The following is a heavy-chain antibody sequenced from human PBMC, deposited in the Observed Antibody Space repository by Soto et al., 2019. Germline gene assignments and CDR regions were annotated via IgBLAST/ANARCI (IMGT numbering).Heavy chain of an antibody. CDR1: GFTFSNYA. V-gene: IGHV3-23*01. CDR2: ISGSGAGT. D-gene: IGHD5-12*01. Sequence: EVQLLESGGGLVQPGGSLRLSCAASGFTFSNYAMSWVRQAPGKGLEWVSAISGSGAGTYYADSVRGRFTISRDNSKNTLYLHMNSLRAEDTAVYYCAKSRGYDTVTYWGQGTLVTVSS. CDR3: AKSRGYDTVTY. J-gene: IGHJ4*02.